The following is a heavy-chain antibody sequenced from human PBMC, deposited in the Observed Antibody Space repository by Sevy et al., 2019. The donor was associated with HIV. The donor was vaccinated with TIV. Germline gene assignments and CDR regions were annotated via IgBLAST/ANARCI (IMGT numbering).Heavy chain of an antibody. CDR3: ARGGYSSSWLYYFDY. J-gene: IGHJ4*02. CDR2: IYTCGST. Sequence: SETLSLTCTVSGGSISSGSYYWSWIRQPAGKGLEWIGRIYTCGSTNYNPSLKSRVTISVDTSKNQFSLKLSSVTAADTAVYYCARGGYSSSWLYYFDYWGQGTLVTVSS. D-gene: IGHD6-13*01. V-gene: IGHV4-61*02. CDR1: GGSISSGSYY.